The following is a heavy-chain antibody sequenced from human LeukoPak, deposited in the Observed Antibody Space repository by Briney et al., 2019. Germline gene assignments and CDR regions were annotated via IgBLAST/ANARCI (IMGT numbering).Heavy chain of an antibody. V-gene: IGHV3-20*04. CDR1: GFTFDDYG. Sequence: GGSLRLSCAASGFTFDDYGMSWVRQAPGKGLEWVSGINWNGGSTGYADSVKGRFTISRDNAKNSLYLQMNSLRAEDTALYYCARDSKQYSSNDNMDVWGKGTTVTVSS. D-gene: IGHD6-13*01. CDR2: INWNGGST. J-gene: IGHJ6*03. CDR3: ARDSKQYSSNDNMDV.